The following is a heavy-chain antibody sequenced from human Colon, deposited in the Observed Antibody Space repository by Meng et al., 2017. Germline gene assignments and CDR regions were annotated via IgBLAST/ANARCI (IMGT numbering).Heavy chain of an antibody. CDR1: RGSISSSNW. D-gene: IGHD3-9*01. J-gene: IGHJ4*02. CDR2: ISQSGTT. Sequence: QVLLPEPGPGLVTPSGTLSLTCAVSRGSISSSNWWSWVRQPPGKGLEWIGEISQSGTTYYNPSLKSRVTITGDWSKNQFSLNLNSVTAADTALYYCVRQGMTSYSWGYWGQGTLVTVPS. V-gene: IGHV4-4*02. CDR3: VRQGMTSYSWGY.